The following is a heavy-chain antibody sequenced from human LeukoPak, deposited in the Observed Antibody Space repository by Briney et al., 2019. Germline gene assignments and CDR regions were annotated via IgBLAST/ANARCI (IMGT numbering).Heavy chain of an antibody. D-gene: IGHD5-12*01. J-gene: IGHJ2*01. CDR2: IKQDGSQF. V-gene: IGHV3-7*03. Sequence: GGSLRLSCAGSGFIFSSYWMAWVRQAPGKGLEWVANIKQDGSQFNYMDSVKGRFTISRDNAKTSLYLQMNNLRAEDTALYYCAKDTVATPDWYFDLWGRGTLVTVSS. CDR1: GFIFSSYW. CDR3: AKDTVATPDWYFDL.